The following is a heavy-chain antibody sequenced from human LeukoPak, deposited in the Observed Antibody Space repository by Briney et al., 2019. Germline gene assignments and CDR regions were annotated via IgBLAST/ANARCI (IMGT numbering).Heavy chain of an antibody. V-gene: IGHV4-34*01. CDR3: VTYYYGSSAPKRNY. CDR1: GGSFSDYF. D-gene: IGHD3-22*01. Sequence: SETLSLTCAVYGGSFSDYFWSWIRQPPGKGLEWIAEISHSGSTTYNPSLRSRVTISGDTSKKQFSLKLSSVTAADTAVYYCVTYYYGSSAPKRNYWGQGILVTVSS. J-gene: IGHJ4*02. CDR2: ISHSGST.